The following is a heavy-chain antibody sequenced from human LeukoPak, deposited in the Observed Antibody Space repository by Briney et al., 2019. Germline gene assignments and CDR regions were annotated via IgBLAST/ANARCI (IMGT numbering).Heavy chain of an antibody. CDR3: ARGLMSGYDVAGY. D-gene: IGHD5-12*01. CDR2: MNPNSGNT. CDR1: GGTFSSYA. J-gene: IGHJ4*02. V-gene: IGHV1-8*02. Sequence: ASVKVSCKASGGTFSSYAINWVRQATGQGLEWMGWMNPNSGNTGYAQKFQGRVTMTRNTSISTAYMELSSLRSEDTAVYYCARGLMSGYDVAGYWGQGTLVTVSS.